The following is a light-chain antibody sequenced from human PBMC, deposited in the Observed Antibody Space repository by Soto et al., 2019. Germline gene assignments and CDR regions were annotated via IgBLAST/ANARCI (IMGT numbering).Light chain of an antibody. J-gene: IGLJ7*01. V-gene: IGLV2-11*01. CDR2: DVS. CDR1: SSDVGGYNY. Sequence: QSALTQPRSVSGSPGQSVTISCTGTSSDVGGYNYVSWYQQHPGKAPKLMIYDVSKRPSGVPDRFSGSKSGNTASLTISGLQAEDEADYYCCSYAGSSAVFGGGTQLTV. CDR3: CSYAGSSAV.